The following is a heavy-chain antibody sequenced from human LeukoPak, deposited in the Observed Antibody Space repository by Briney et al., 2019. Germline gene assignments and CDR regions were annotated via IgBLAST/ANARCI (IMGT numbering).Heavy chain of an antibody. Sequence: GASVKVSCKASGYTFTSYGISWVRQAPGQGLEWMGWISAYNGNTNYAQKFQGRVTMTRDTSINTAYMELSRLTSDDTAVYYCAREKVRQSGMDVWGQGTTVTVSS. CDR1: GYTFTSYG. D-gene: IGHD2-2*01. J-gene: IGHJ6*02. V-gene: IGHV1-18*01. CDR3: AREKVRQSGMDV. CDR2: ISAYNGNT.